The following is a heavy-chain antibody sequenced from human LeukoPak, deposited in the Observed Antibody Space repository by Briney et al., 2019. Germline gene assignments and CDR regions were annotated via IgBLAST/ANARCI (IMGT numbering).Heavy chain of an antibody. Sequence: SGTLSLTCAVSGGSISSSNWWSWVRQPPGKGLEWIGEIYHSGSTNYNPSLKSRVTISVDKSKNQFSLKLSSVTAADTAVYYCAREDYDFWSGYYTWFDPWGQGTLVTVSS. J-gene: IGHJ5*02. CDR3: AREDYDFWSGYYTWFDP. CDR1: GGSISSSNW. D-gene: IGHD3-3*01. V-gene: IGHV4-4*02. CDR2: IYHSGST.